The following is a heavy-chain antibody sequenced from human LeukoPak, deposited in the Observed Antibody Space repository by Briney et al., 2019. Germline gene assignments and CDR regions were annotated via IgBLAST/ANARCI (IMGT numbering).Heavy chain of an antibody. V-gene: IGHV1-2*02. Sequence: PSVKLSCKASGYTFTGYYMHWVRQAPGQGLEWMGWINPNSGGTNFAQKFQGRVTMTRDTSISTAYMELSRLRSDDTAVYYGAREYYGRALDPWGQGTLVTVSS. D-gene: IGHD2-21*01. CDR3: AREYYGRALDP. CDR2: INPNSGGT. J-gene: IGHJ5*02. CDR1: GYTFTGYY.